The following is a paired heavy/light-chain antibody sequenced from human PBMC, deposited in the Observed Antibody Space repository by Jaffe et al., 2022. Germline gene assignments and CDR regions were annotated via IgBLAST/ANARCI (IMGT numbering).Light chain of an antibody. CDR3: QQYYSTPPVT. Sequence: DIVMTQSPDSLAVSLGERATINCKSSQSVLYSSNNKNYLAWYQQKPGQPPKLLIYWASTRESGVPDRFSGSGSGTDFTLTISSLQAEDVAVYYCQQYYSTPPVTFGGGTKVEIK. CDR2: WAS. V-gene: IGKV4-1*01. CDR1: QSVLYSSNNKNY. J-gene: IGKJ4*01.
Heavy chain of an antibody. J-gene: IGHJ1*01. V-gene: IGHV3-11*01. Sequence: QVQLVESGGGLVKPGGSLRLSCAASGFTFSDYYMSWIRQAPGKGLEWVSYISSSGSTIYYADSVKGRFTISRDNAKNSLYLQMNSLRAEDTAVYYCARGDDYGDYYAQEYFQHWGQGTLVTVSS. CDR2: ISSSGSTI. CDR1: GFTFSDYY. CDR3: ARGDDYGDYYAQEYFQH. D-gene: IGHD4-17*01.